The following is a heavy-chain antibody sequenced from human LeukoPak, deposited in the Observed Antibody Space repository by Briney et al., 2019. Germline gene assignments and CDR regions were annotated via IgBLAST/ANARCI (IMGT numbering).Heavy chain of an antibody. CDR1: GFTYSSYG. CDR2: ISGSGGST. CDR3: ANPILVLVAATSSWFDP. Sequence: GGSLRLSCPATGFTYSSYGMSWVRQAPGKGLEWVSAISGSGGSTYYADSVKGRFTISRDNSKNTLYLQMNSLRAEDTAVYYCANPILVLVAATSSWFDPWGQGTLVTVSS. V-gene: IGHV3-23*01. J-gene: IGHJ5*02. D-gene: IGHD2-15*01.